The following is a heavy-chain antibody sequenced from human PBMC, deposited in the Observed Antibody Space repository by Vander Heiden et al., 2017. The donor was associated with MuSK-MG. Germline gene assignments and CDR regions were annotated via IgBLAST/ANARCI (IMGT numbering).Heavy chain of an antibody. CDR2: IIPILGIA. CDR3: ASDRGGTYYYGSGSDY. V-gene: IGHV1-69*04. D-gene: IGHD3-10*01. CDR1: GGTFSSYA. J-gene: IGHJ4*02. Sequence: QVQLVQSGAEVKKPGSSVKVSCKASGGTFSSYAISGVRQAPGQGLEWMGRIIPILGIANYAQKFQGRVTITADKSTSTAYMELSSLRSEDTAVYYCASDRGGTYYYGSGSDYWGQGTLVTVSS.